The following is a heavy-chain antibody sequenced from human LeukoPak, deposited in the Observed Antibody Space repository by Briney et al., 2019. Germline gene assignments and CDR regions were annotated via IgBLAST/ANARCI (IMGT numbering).Heavy chain of an antibody. D-gene: IGHD3-9*01. Sequence: PGGSLRLSCAASGFTFSSYSMNWVRQAPGKGLEWVSSISSSGTYVYYADSVKGRCTISRDNAKNSLSLQMNSLRADDAAVYYCARASSKQLAGYLPDGFDIWGQGTMVTVSS. CDR2: ISSSGTYV. J-gene: IGHJ3*02. CDR3: ARASSKQLAGYLPDGFDI. V-gene: IGHV3-21*01. CDR1: GFTFSSYS.